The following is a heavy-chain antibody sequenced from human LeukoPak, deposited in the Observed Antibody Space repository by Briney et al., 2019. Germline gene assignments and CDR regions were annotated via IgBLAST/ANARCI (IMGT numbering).Heavy chain of an antibody. CDR1: GGTFSSYA. CDR3: ARFEGTVKASMDV. J-gene: IGHJ6*02. D-gene: IGHD4-11*01. CDR2: IIPIFGTA. Sequence: SVKVSCKASGGTFSSYAISWVRQPPGQGLGGWGGIIPIFGTANYAQKFQGRVTITADESTSTAYMELSSLRSEDTAVYYCARFEGTVKASMDVWGQGTTVTVSS. V-gene: IGHV1-69*13.